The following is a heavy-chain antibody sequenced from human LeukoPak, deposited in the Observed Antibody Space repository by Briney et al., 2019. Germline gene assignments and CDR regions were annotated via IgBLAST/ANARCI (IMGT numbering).Heavy chain of an antibody. D-gene: IGHD3-22*01. CDR1: GGSFSGYY. CDR2: INHSGST. V-gene: IGHV4-34*01. Sequence: SETLSLTCAVYGGSFSGYYWSWIRQPPGNGLEWIGEINHSGSTNYNPSLKSRVTISVDTSKNQFSLKLSSVTAADTAVYYCARGDYYDSSGPTGFDYWGQGTLVTVSS. J-gene: IGHJ4*02. CDR3: ARGDYYDSSGPTGFDY.